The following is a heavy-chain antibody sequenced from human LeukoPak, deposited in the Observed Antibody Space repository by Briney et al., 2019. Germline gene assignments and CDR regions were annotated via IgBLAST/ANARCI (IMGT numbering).Heavy chain of an antibody. CDR1: GSTFSSYS. CDR3: ARASYERDAFDI. J-gene: IGHJ3*02. Sequence: GGSLRLSCAASGSTFSSYSMNWVRQAPGKGLEWVAVISYDGSNKYYADSVKGRFTISRDNSKNTLYLQMNSLRAEDTAVYYCARASYERDAFDIWGQGTMVTVSS. V-gene: IGHV3-30*03. D-gene: IGHD5-12*01. CDR2: ISYDGSNK.